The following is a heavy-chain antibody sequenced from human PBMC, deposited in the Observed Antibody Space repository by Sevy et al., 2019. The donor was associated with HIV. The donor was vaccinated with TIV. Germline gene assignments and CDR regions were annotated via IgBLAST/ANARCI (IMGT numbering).Heavy chain of an antibody. CDR3: ANHASDYDSSGYLERDAFDI. CDR2: IYSDGST. D-gene: IGHD3-22*01. CDR1: GFTVSDNY. Sequence: GGSLRLSCAASGFTVSDNYMSWVRQAPGKGLEWVSVIYSDGSTYYADSVKGRFTISRDNSKNKLYLQMNSLRAEDTDVYYCANHASDYDSSGYLERDAFDIWGQGTMVTVSS. V-gene: IGHV3-53*01. J-gene: IGHJ3*02.